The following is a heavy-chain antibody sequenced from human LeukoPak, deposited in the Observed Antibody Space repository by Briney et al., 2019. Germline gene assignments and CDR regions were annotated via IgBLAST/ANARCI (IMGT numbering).Heavy chain of an antibody. D-gene: IGHD6-13*01. CDR1: GFTFSTYG. J-gene: IGHJ5*01. CDR2: IWYDGTNR. V-gene: IGHV3-33*01. Sequence: PGGSLRLPCTTSGFTFSTYGMHWVRQAPGKGLEWVAVIWYDGTNRYYADSVKGRFTISRDNSKNTLYLQMNSMRAEDTAVYYCASERPSSSWYDFWGQGTLVTVSS. CDR3: ASERPSSSWYDF.